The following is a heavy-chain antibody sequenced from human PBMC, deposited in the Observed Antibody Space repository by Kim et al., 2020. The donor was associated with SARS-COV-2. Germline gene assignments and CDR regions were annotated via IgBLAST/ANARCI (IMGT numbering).Heavy chain of an antibody. Sequence: TTGYNPSLKRRVTISVDTANNQLALRLSSVTAADTAVYYCARGSATTPPDYWAQGTLVTVSS. CDR2: TT. D-gene: IGHD4-17*01. V-gene: IGHV4-59*09. J-gene: IGHJ4*02. CDR3: ARGSATTPPDY.